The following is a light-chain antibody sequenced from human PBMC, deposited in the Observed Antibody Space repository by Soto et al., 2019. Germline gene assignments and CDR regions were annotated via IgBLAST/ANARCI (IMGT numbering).Light chain of an antibody. V-gene: IGKV3-20*01. CDR3: QQYGGSPIT. Sequence: EFVMRQSPATLSVCPGEGATLSCRASQGIGDTLAWYQHKPGQAPRLLMSGASSRASGVPVRFSGSGSGTDFTLTISRLEPEDFALYYCQQYGGSPITFGLGTRLEI. J-gene: IGKJ5*01. CDR2: GAS. CDR1: QGIGDT.